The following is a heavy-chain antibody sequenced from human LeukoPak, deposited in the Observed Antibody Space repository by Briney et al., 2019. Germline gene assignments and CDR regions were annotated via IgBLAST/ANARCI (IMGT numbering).Heavy chain of an antibody. V-gene: IGHV3-23*01. D-gene: IGHD2-21*02. Sequence: GGSLRLSCAGSGFNFSNYAMTWVRQAPGKGLEWVTVISGSGERAYYADSVKARFTISRDKSKHTVFLQMNSLRGDDTAVYYCAKGDYGDSSYYYYGMDVWGQGTMVTVSS. CDR1: GFNFSNYA. CDR3: AKGDYGDSSYYYYGMDV. J-gene: IGHJ6*02. CDR2: ISGSGERA.